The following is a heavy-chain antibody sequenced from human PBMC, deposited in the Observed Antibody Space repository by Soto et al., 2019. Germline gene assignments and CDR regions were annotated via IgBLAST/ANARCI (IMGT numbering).Heavy chain of an antibody. CDR2: IHYSGST. Sequence: SETLCRTCPVSGYSISNYYWTWIRHPPGKGLEWIGHIHYSGSTNYNPSLKSRVTISVDTSKNQFSLKLSSVTAADTAVYYCARDQVQLERFTYYYYGMDVWGQGTTVTVSS. V-gene: IGHV4-59*01. J-gene: IGHJ6*02. D-gene: IGHD1-1*01. CDR1: GYSISNYY. CDR3: ARDQVQLERFTYYYYGMDV.